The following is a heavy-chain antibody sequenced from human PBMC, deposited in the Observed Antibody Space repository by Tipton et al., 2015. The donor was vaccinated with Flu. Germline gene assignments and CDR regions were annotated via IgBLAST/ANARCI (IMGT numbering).Heavy chain of an antibody. D-gene: IGHD5-18*01. Sequence: LRLSCTVSGGSISSYYWNWIRQSAEKGLEWIGRIQSTGRTNYNPSLRSRVTMSLDASKNQVSLKLTSVTAADTAVYFCARGGYNYAIYWFDPWGQGTLVSASS. CDR3: ARGGYNYAIYWFDP. CDR2: IQSTGRT. V-gene: IGHV4-4*07. CDR1: GGSISSYY. J-gene: IGHJ5*02.